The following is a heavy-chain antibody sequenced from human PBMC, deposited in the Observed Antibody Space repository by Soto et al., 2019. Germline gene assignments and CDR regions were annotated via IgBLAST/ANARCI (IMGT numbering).Heavy chain of an antibody. J-gene: IGHJ5*02. V-gene: IGHV3-23*01. Sequence: GSLIPSCAGSGFTFSKYSMIWVLQAPGKGLEWVSSISESGGSTFNADSVKGRFTISRDNSKNTLYLQMNSLRAEDTAVYYCAKSPVLMAYARHFDPWGHGTLVTVSS. CDR1: GFTFSKYS. CDR2: ISESGGST. D-gene: IGHD2-8*01. CDR3: AKSPVLMAYARHFDP.